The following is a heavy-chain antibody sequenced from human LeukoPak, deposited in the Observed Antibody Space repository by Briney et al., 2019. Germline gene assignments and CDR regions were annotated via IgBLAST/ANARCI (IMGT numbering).Heavy chain of an antibody. D-gene: IGHD2-21*02. CDR3: ASSPHHSRGGGRYSDYIDY. CDR1: GGTFSSYA. V-gene: IGHV1-69*06. Sequence: SVKLSCKASGGTFSSYAISWVRHAPGQGLEWKRRIIPNFGTANYAQKFQRRVTITADKSTSTAYMELSSLRSEDTAVYSCASSPHHSRGGGRYSDYIDYWGHGTLVTVSS. J-gene: IGHJ4*01. CDR2: IIPNFGTA.